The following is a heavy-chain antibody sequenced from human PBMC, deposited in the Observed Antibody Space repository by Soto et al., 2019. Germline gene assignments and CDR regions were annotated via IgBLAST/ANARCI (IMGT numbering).Heavy chain of an antibody. CDR3: AKTDYYYDGSGPDYYYYYGMDV. CDR2: IWYDGSLE. J-gene: IGHJ6*02. D-gene: IGHD3-22*01. CDR1: GFSFSSFG. Sequence: GGSLRLSCAASGFSFSSFGMHWVRQAPGKGLEWVAIIWYDGSLEYYADSVKGRFTISRDNSKNTLYLQMNSLRAEDTAVYYCAKTDYYYDGSGPDYYYYYGMDVWGLGTTVTVSS. V-gene: IGHV3-33*03.